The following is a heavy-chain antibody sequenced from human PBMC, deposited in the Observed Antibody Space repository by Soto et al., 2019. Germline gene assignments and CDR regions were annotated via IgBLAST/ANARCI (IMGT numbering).Heavy chain of an antibody. CDR3: ARDFSMEVVAPGY. D-gene: IGHD3-22*01. CDR2: INAGNSDT. Sequence: QVQLVQSGAEEKKPGASVKVSCKASGYTFTSYAMHWVRQAPGQRREWMGWINAGNSDTTYSQKFQGRVTITSDTSASTAYMELTSLRSEDTAVYYCARDFSMEVVAPGYWGQGTLVTVSS. V-gene: IGHV1-3*05. J-gene: IGHJ4*02. CDR1: GYTFTSYA.